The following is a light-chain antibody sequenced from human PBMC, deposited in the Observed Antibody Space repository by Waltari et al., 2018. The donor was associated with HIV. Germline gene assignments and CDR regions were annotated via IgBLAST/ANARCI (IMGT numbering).Light chain of an antibody. J-gene: IGLJ2*01. CDR2: EVN. CDR1: STAVGSYNR. Sequence: QSALTQPPSVSGSPGQSVTTSCTGTSTAVGSYNRLSWYQQPPGTAPKLMIYEVNNRPSGVPDRFSGSKSGNTASLTISGLQAEDEADYYCSSYTSSTVVFGGGTKLTVL. CDR3: SSYTSSTVV. V-gene: IGLV2-18*02.